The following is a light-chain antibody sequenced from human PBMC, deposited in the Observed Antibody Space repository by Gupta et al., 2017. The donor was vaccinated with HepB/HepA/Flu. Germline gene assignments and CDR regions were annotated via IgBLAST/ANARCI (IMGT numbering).Light chain of an antibody. CDR1: KLGNKY. CDR3: QAWDNSAHVV. Sequence: SFEVSQPPSVSVSPGQTASITCSGDKLGNKYASWYQQKPGQSPVLVIYQNFRRTSGIPERFSGSSSGNTATLTISGTQALDEADYYCQAWDNSAHVVFGGGTKLTVL. J-gene: IGLJ2*01. V-gene: IGLV3-1*01. CDR2: QNF.